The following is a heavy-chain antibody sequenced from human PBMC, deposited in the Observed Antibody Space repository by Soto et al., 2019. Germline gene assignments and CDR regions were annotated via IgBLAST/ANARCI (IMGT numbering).Heavy chain of an antibody. CDR2: SYHSGSS. V-gene: IGHV4-30-2*06. D-gene: IGHD2-2*01. CDR3: ARASDCSSTSCYPYYYYYGMDV. CDR1: GGSINSAGHS. Sequence: PSETLSLTCTVSGGSINSAGHSWGWVRQSPGKGLEWIGYSYHSGSSYYNPSLQSRVTISVDRSKAQFYLTLTSVTAADTAVYFCARASDCSSTSCYPYYYYYGMDVWGQGTTVTVSS. J-gene: IGHJ6*02.